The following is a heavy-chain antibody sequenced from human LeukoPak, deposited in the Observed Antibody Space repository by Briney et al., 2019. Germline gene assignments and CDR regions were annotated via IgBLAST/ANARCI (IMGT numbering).Heavy chain of an antibody. V-gene: IGHV3-30*18. CDR3: AKDSKVAAAGYFFDY. J-gene: IGHJ4*02. CDR2: IATDGRDK. D-gene: IGHD6-13*01. CDR1: GFTFNNYG. Sequence: GGSLRPSCAAPGFTFNNYGMHWVRQAPGKGLEWVAVIATDGRDKKYADSVKGRFTISRDNSKNTLYLEMNSLRPEDTAVYHCAKDSKVAAAGYFFDYWGQGTLVTVSS.